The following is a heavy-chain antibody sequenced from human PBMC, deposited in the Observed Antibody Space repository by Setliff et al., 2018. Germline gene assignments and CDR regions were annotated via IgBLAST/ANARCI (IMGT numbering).Heavy chain of an antibody. CDR1: GYTLTSYG. Sequence: ASVKVSCKASGYTLTSYGFSWVRQAPGQGLERMGWISGYNGNTNYAQKVQGRVTMTTDTSTGTIYMELRSLRADDTAVYYCSRFGLYYEAVYGGGDYYYYGMDVWGQGTTVTVSS. J-gene: IGHJ6*02. V-gene: IGHV1-18*01. D-gene: IGHD3-16*01. CDR3: SRFGLYYEAVYGGGDYYYYGMDV. CDR2: ISGYNGNT.